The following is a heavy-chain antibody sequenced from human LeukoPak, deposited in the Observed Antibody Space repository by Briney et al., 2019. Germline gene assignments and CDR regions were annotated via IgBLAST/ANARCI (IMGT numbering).Heavy chain of an antibody. Sequence: PGGSLRLSCAASGFIFSNHGMHWVRQAPGKGLEWVAFIRYDGSDKYYADSVKGQFTISRDNSKTTVYLQVNSLRPEDTAIYYCEKATAVHTFFDFWGQGTLVTVSS. CDR3: EKATAVHTFFDF. D-gene: IGHD1-1*01. V-gene: IGHV3-30*02. CDR2: IRYDGSDK. J-gene: IGHJ4*02. CDR1: GFIFSNHG.